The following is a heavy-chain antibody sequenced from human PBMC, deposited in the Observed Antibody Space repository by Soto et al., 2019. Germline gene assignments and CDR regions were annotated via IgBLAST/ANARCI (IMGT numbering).Heavy chain of an antibody. Sequence: ETLSLTCAVYGGSFSGYYRSWMRQTPGKGLEWIGEVNHSGVTNYNPSLKSRVTISVDTSKNQFSLKLTSVTAADTAVYYCARGAVTGTPPLGYWGQGTLVTVSS. D-gene: IGHD6-19*01. CDR3: ARGAVTGTPPLGY. CDR2: VNHSGVT. J-gene: IGHJ4*02. V-gene: IGHV4-34*01. CDR1: GGSFSGYY.